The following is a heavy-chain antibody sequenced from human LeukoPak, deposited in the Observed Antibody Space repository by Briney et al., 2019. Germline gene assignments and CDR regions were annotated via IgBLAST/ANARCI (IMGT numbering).Heavy chain of an antibody. D-gene: IGHD2-15*01. CDR2: ISGSTTDI. J-gene: IGHJ6*03. CDR3: ARVLRYCSGGNCYSGGLGYMDV. V-gene: IGHV3-21*04. Sequence: GGSLRLSCAASGFTFTAYTINWVRQAPGKGLEWVSYISGSTTDIYYADSVKGRFTISRDNAKNSLFLQMNSLRAEDTAVYYCARVLRYCSGGNCYSGGLGYMDVWGKGTTVTISS. CDR1: GFTFTAYT.